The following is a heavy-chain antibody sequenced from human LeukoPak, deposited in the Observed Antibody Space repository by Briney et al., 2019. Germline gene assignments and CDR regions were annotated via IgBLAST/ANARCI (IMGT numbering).Heavy chain of an antibody. Sequence: GGSLRLSCAASGFTFGSYGMSWVRQAAGKGLEWVSAISGSGGSTYYADSVKGRFTISRDNSKNTLYLQMNSLRAEDTAVYYCAKDDSAVVRGVTSDYFDYWGQGNLVTVSS. D-gene: IGHD3-10*01. CDR1: GFTFGSYG. V-gene: IGHV3-23*01. J-gene: IGHJ4*02. CDR3: AKDDSAVVRGVTSDYFDY. CDR2: ISGSGGST.